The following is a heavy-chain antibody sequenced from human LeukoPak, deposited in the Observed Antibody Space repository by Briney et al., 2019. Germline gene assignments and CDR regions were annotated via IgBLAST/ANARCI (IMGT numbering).Heavy chain of an antibody. D-gene: IGHD4-17*01. CDR1: GGSISSYY. V-gene: IGHV4-59*01. CDR2: IYYSGST. J-gene: IGHJ4*02. CDR3: ARDYGDSPFDY. Sequence: SETLSLTCTVSGGSISSYYWSWIRQPPGKGLEWIGYIYYSGSTNYNPSLKSRVTISVDTSKNQFSLQLSSVTAADTAVYYCARDYGDSPFDYWGQGTLVTVSS.